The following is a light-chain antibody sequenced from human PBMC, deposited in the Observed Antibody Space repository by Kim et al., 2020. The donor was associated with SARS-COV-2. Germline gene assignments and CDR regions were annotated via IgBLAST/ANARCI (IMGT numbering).Light chain of an antibody. CDR1: KLGDKY. J-gene: IGLJ2*01. CDR3: QAWDSSTAV. V-gene: IGLV3-1*01. CDR2: QDS. Sequence: SYELTQPPSVSVSPGQTASITCSGDKLGDKYACWYQQKPGQSTVLVIYQDSKRPSGIPERFSGSKSGNTATLTISGTQAMDEADYYCQAWDSSTAVFGGG.